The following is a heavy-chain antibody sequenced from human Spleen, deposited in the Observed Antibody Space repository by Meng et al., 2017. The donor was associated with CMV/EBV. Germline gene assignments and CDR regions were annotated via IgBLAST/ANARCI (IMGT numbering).Heavy chain of an antibody. CDR1: GFTLSSYV. D-gene: IGHD2-2*01. J-gene: IGHJ6*02. CDR2: IKQDGSEK. V-gene: IGHV3-7*01. Sequence: GGSLRLSCTASGFTLSSYVLYWVRQAPGKGLEWVANIKQDGSEKYYVDSVKGRFTISRDNAKNLLYLQMNSLRAEDTAVYYCARDPGYCSSTSCYFDYYYGLDVWGQGTTVTVSS. CDR3: ARDPGYCSSTSCYFDYYYGLDV.